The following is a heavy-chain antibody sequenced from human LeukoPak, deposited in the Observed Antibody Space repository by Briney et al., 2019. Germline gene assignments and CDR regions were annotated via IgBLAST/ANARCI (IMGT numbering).Heavy chain of an antibody. CDR3: ARELGGASWYYDSSGYYWFDP. D-gene: IGHD3-22*01. CDR2: INPNSGGT. J-gene: IGHJ5*02. Sequence: ASVKVSCKASGYTFTGYYMHWVRQAPGQGLEWMGWINPNSGGTNYAQKFQGRVTMTRDTSISTAHMELSRLRSDDTAVYYCARELGGASWYYDSSGYYWFDPWGQGTLVTVSS. V-gene: IGHV1-2*02. CDR1: GYTFTGYY.